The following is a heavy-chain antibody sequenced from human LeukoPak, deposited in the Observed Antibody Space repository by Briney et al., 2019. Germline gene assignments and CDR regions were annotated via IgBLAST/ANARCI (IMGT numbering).Heavy chain of an antibody. J-gene: IGHJ4*02. CDR1: GFTFSTHA. CDR2: TSYDGGNK. D-gene: IGHD5-18*01. Sequence: GRSLRLSCAASGFTFSTHAMQWVRQAPGEGLEWVAVTSYDGGNKYYADSVKGRFTVSRDNPKNTLYLQMNSLRAEDTAVYYCARDRGNNYGYLGFIDYWGQGALVTVSS. V-gene: IGHV3-30-3*01. CDR3: ARDRGNNYGYLGFIDY.